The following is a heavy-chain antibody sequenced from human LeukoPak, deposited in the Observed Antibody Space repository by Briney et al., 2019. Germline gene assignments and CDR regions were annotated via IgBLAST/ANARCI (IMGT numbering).Heavy chain of an antibody. J-gene: IGHJ4*02. Sequence: GGSLRLSCAASGFTFSSYAMSWVRQAPGKGLEGVSAISGSGGSTYYADSVKGRFTISRDNSKNTLYLQMNSLRAEDTAVYYCAKGDIVVVPAAIPYYFDYWGQGTLVTVSS. V-gene: IGHV3-23*01. D-gene: IGHD2-2*02. CDR3: AKGDIVVVPAAIPYYFDY. CDR2: ISGSGGST. CDR1: GFTFSSYA.